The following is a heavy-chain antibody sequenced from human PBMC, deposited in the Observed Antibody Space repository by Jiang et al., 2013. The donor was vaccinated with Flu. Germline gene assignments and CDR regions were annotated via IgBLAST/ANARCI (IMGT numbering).Heavy chain of an antibody. Sequence: SGAEVKKPGTSVKVSCKASGFTFTSSAVQWVRQARGQRLEWIGWIVVGSGNTNYAQKFQERVTITRDMSTSTAYMELSSLRSEDTAVYYCAADLAPRCSGGSCYIMDWGQGTLVTVSS. J-gene: IGHJ4*02. CDR1: GFTFTSSA. V-gene: IGHV1-58*01. D-gene: IGHD2-15*01. CDR3: AADLAPRCSGGSCYIMD. CDR2: IVVGSGNT.